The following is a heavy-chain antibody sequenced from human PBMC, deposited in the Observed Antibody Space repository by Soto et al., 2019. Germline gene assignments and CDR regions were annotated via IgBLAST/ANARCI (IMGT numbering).Heavy chain of an antibody. J-gene: IGHJ4*02. CDR2: INPNGGST. Sequence: VQLVQSGAEVKKPGASVKVSCKASGYTFTNYYMHWVRQAPGQGLEWMGIINPNGGSTTYAQNLRGRVTMSRHTSTTTVYMDLSGRRSEDAPVYYGAGRLSGYGAGHDYWGQGTLVTVSS. CDR3: AGRLSGYGAGHDY. V-gene: IGHV1-46*01. CDR1: GYTFTNYY. D-gene: IGHD5-12*01.